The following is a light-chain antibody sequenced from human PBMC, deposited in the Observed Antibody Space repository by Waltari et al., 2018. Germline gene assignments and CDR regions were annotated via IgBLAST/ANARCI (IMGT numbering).Light chain of an antibody. CDR1: QRVSSF. CDR2: DAS. Sequence: TPSPATLSLSPGERVTLSCRASQRVSSFLAWYQQKPGQAPRLLIYDASNRATGIPARFSGSGSGTDFTLTISSLEPEDFAVYFCQQRRNWPLTFGPGTKVDIK. J-gene: IGKJ3*01. CDR3: QQRRNWPLT. V-gene: IGKV3-11*01.